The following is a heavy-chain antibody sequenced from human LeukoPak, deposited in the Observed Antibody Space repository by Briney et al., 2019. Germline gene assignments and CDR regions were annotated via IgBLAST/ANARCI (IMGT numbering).Heavy chain of an antibody. CDR2: IFPGDSDT. CDR3: ARHRLKRAAAAFDY. CDR1: EYSFSNYW. Sequence: GESLKISCKGSEYSFSNYWIAWVRQMPGKGLEWMGIIFPGDSDTRYSPSFQGRVTMSADKSISTAYLQWSSLKASDTAMYYCARHRLKRAAAAFDYWGQGTLVTVSS. J-gene: IGHJ4*02. D-gene: IGHD6-13*01. V-gene: IGHV5-51*01.